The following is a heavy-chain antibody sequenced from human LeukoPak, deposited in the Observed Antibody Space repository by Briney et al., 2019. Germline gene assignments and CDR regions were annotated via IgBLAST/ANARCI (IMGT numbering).Heavy chain of an antibody. D-gene: IGHD1-14*01. J-gene: IGHJ4*02. V-gene: IGHV3-23*01. Sequence: PGGSLRLSCAASGFTFSSYAMSWVRQAPGKGLGWVSAISGSGGSTYYADSVKGRFTISRDNSKNTLYLQMNSLRAEDTAVYYCAKDRSRWYFFDYWGQGTLVTVSS. CDR1: GFTFSSYA. CDR3: AKDRSRWYFFDY. CDR2: ISGSGGST.